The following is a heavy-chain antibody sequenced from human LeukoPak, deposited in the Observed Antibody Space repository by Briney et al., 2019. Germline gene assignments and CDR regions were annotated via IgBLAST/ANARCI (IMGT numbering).Heavy chain of an antibody. V-gene: IGHV1-2*02. CDR3: ARVADTVMVPFDY. J-gene: IGHJ4*02. CDR2: INPNSGGT. D-gene: IGHD5-18*01. Sequence: ASVKVSCKDSGYTFTGYDMDWVRQAPGQGLEWMGWINPNSGGTNYAQKFLGRVTMTRDTSISTAYMELSRLRSDDTAVYYCARVADTVMVPFDYRGQGSRVTVSS. CDR1: GYTFTGYD.